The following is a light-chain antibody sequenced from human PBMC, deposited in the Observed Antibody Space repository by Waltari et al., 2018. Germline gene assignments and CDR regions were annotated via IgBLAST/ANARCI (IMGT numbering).Light chain of an antibody. Sequence: EIVLAQSPGTLSLSPGERATLSCRPSRSVGDNYLAWYQQNPGQAPRLLIYGTSNRATGIPDRFSGSGSGTDFTLTITRLEPGDFAVYYCQQHMTSPLTFGGGTKVEIK. J-gene: IGKJ4*01. CDR3: QQHMTSPLT. CDR1: RSVGDNY. CDR2: GTS. V-gene: IGKV3-20*01.